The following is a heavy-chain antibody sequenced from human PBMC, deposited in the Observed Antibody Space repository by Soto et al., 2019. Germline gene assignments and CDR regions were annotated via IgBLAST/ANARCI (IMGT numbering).Heavy chain of an antibody. D-gene: IGHD6-19*01. CDR1: GFTFSSYA. J-gene: IGHJ4*02. CDR3: ARRTSGWYLDY. CDR2: ISGSGDST. V-gene: IGHV3-23*01. Sequence: EVQLLESGGGLVQTGGSLRLSCAASGFTFSSYAMSWVRQAPGKGLEWVSVISGSGDSTYYADSVKGRFTISRDNSKNTLYLQMNSLRAEDTAVYYGARRTSGWYLDYWGQGTLVTVSS.